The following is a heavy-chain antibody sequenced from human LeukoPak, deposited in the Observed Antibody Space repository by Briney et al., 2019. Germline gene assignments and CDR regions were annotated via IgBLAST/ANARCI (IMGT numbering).Heavy chain of an antibody. J-gene: IGHJ4*02. V-gene: IGHV3-21*01. CDR1: GFTFSSYS. CDR2: ISRSSSDI. D-gene: IGHD3-9*01. CDR3: AIDLSYDILTNTYGEYYFDY. Sequence: GGSLRLSCAASGFTFSSYSMNWVRQAPGKGRGWVSSISRSSSDIYYADSMKGRFTISRDNAKNSLYLQMNSLRAEDTAVYYCAIDLSYDILTNTYGEYYFDYWGQGTLVTVSS.